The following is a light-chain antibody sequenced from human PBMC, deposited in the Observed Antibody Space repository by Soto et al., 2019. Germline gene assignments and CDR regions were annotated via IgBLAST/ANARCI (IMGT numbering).Light chain of an antibody. Sequence: EIVLTQSPATLSLSPGERATLSCRASQSVSRNLAWYQLKPGQAPRLLIYGASTRATGIPARFSGSGSGTEFTLTISSLQSEDFAVYYCQQYNNWWTFGQGTKVDIK. CDR1: QSVSRN. V-gene: IGKV3-15*01. CDR2: GAS. CDR3: QQYNNWWT. J-gene: IGKJ1*01.